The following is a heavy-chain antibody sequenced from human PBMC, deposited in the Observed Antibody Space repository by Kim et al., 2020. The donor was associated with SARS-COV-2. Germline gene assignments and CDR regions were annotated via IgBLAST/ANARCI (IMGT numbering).Heavy chain of an antibody. CDR1: GFTFSSYG. Sequence: GGSLRLSCAACGFTFSSYGMHWVRQAPGKGLEWVAVIWYDGSNKYYADSVKGRFTISRDNSKNTLYLQMNSLRAEDTAVYYCARDRPHYYGSGSYRVDYGMDVWGQGTTVTVSS. CDR2: IWYDGSNK. V-gene: IGHV3-33*01. CDR3: ARDRPHYYGSGSYRVDYGMDV. D-gene: IGHD3-10*01. J-gene: IGHJ6*02.